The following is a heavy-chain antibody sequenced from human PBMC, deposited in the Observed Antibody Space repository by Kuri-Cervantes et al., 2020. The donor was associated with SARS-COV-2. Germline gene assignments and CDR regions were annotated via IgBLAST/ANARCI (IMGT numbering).Heavy chain of an antibody. V-gene: IGHV3-30*02. D-gene: IGHD3-22*01. CDR3: AKAWDYYDSSGYLA. J-gene: IGHJ5*02. CDR1: GFTFSSYG. Sequence: GGSLRLSCAASGFTFSSYGMHWVRQAPGKGLEWVAFIRYDGSNKYYADSVKGRFTISRDNSKNTLYLQMNSLRAEDTAVYYCAKAWDYYDSSGYLAWGQGTLVTVSS. CDR2: IRYDGSNK.